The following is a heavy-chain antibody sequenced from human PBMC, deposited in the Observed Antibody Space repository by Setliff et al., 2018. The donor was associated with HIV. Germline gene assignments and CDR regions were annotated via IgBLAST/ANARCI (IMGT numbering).Heavy chain of an antibody. D-gene: IGHD1-1*01. Sequence: SETLSLTCAVYGGSFNNYYWSWIRQPPGKGLEWIGEINHSGSTSYNPSLNSRVTISVDTSKNQFSLKLNSITAADTAIYFCARVRDPNWNYDMDVWGQGTTVTVSS. CDR3: ARVRDPNWNYDMDV. CDR2: INHSGST. CDR1: GGSFNNYY. J-gene: IGHJ6*03. V-gene: IGHV4-34*01.